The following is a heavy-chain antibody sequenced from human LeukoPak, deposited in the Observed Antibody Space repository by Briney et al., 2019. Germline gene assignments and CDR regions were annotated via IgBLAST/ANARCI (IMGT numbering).Heavy chain of an antibody. V-gene: IGHV3-11*01. Sequence: PGGSLRLSCVASGFTFRDNYTSWIRQAPGKGLEWVSHISSSGNIIYYADSVKGRFSISRDNAKNSLYLQMNGLRAEDTAVYYCARGYYGMDVWGQGTTVTVSS. J-gene: IGHJ6*02. CDR1: GFTFRDNY. CDR2: ISSSGNII. CDR3: ARGYYGMDV.